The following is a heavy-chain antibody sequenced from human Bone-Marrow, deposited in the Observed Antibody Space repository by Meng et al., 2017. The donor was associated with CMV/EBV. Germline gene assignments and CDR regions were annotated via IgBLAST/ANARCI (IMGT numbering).Heavy chain of an antibody. V-gene: IGHV3-30*02. Sequence: GESLKISCAASGFTFSSYSMHWVRQAPGKGLEWVAFIRYDGSNKYYADSVKGRFTISRDNSKNTLYLQMNSLRAEDTAVYYCAKDAAMVSNYYYYGMDVWGQGNTV. J-gene: IGHJ6*02. CDR1: GFTFSSYS. CDR3: AKDAAMVSNYYYYGMDV. CDR2: IRYDGSNK. D-gene: IGHD5-18*01.